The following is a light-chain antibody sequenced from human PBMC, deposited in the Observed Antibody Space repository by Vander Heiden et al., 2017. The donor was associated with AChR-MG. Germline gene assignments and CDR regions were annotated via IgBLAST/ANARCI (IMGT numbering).Light chain of an antibody. J-gene: IGKJ3*01. Sequence: EIVLTQSPATLSLSPGERATLSCRASQSVSSYLAWYQQKPGQAPRLLIYDASNRATGIPARFSGSGSGTDFTLTISSLEPEDFAVYYCQQRSNWPPFTFGPGTKVGIQ. CDR2: DAS. CDR3: QQRSNWPPFT. CDR1: QSVSSY. V-gene: IGKV3-11*01.